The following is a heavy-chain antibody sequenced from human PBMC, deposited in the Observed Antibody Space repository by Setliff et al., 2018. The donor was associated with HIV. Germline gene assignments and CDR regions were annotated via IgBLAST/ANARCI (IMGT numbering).Heavy chain of an antibody. Sequence: ASVKVSCKASGYTFTSYGINWVRQAPGQGLEWMGWISGYNGNTNYAQKLQGRVTMTTDTSTSTAYMELRSLRSDDTAVYYCAAIAAAALRGTFDIWGQGTMVTVSS. CDR3: AAIAAAALRGTFDI. CDR1: GYTFTSYG. CDR2: ISGYNGNT. D-gene: IGHD6-13*01. J-gene: IGHJ3*02. V-gene: IGHV1-18*01.